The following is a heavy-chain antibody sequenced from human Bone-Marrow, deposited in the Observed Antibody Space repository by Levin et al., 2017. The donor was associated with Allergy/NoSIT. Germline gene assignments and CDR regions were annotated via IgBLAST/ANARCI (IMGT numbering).Heavy chain of an antibody. Sequence: SLKISCAASGFTFDDHAMHWVRQAPGKGLEWVSFISWNSRDIVYADSVKGRFTISRDNAKNSLYPQMNSLRAEDTALYYCAKDVGDGEDTALYYFDYWGQGTLVSVSS. V-gene: IGHV3-9*01. CDR3: AKDVGDGEDTALYYFDY. CDR2: ISWNSRDI. J-gene: IGHJ4*02. CDR1: GFTFDDHA. D-gene: IGHD5-18*01.